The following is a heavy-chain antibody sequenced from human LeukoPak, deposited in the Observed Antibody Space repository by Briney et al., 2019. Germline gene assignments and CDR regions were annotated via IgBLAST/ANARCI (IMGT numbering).Heavy chain of an antibody. CDR2: IYSGGST. V-gene: IGHV3-66*01. J-gene: IGHJ4*02. D-gene: IGHD5-18*01. CDR3: ARAVQLWFPSFNY. CDR1: GFTFSNYV. Sequence: GGSLRLSCAASGFTFSNYVMSWVRQAPGKGLEWVSVIYSGGSTYYADSVKGRYTISRDNSKNTLYLQMNSLRAEDTAVYYCARAVQLWFPSFNYWGQGTLVTVSS.